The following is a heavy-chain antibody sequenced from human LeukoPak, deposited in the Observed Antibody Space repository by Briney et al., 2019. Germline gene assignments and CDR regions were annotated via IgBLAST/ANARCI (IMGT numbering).Heavy chain of an antibody. CDR3: ARVTYGSGTYGAFDY. J-gene: IGHJ4*02. CDR1: GFTFSSSA. D-gene: IGHD3-10*01. V-gene: IGHV3-23*01. Sequence: GGSLRLSCAASGFTFSSSAMSWVRQAPGKGLEWVSSISGSSYDIFYADSVKGRFTISRDNSKNTLYLQMNSLRAEDTAVYYCARVTYGSGTYGAFDYWGQGTLVTVSS. CDR2: ISGSSYDI.